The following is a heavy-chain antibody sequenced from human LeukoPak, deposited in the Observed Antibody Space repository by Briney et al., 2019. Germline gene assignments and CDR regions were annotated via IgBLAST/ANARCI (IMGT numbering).Heavy chain of an antibody. CDR2: IYYSGST. J-gene: IGHJ4*02. CDR3: ARVSPLRSY. D-gene: IGHD3-16*01. CDR1: GGSISSSSYY. Sequence: SETLSLTCTVSGGSISSSSYYWGWIRQPPGKGLEWIGSIYYSGSTYYNPSLKSRVTISVDTSKNQFSLKLSPVTAADTAVYYCARVSPLRSYWGQGTLVTVSS. V-gene: IGHV4-39*07.